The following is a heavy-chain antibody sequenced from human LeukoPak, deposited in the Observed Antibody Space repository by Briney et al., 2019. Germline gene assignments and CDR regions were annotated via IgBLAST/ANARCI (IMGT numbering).Heavy chain of an antibody. CDR3: GRAPIDCSGGSCLAYYFDY. D-gene: IGHD2-15*01. CDR2: IYYSGST. Sequence: SETLSLTCTVSGGSISSSSYYWGWIRQPPGKGLEWIGSIYYSGSTYYNPSLESRVTISVDTSKNQFSLKLSSVTAADTAVYYCGRAPIDCSGGSCLAYYFDYWGQGTLVTVSS. J-gene: IGHJ4*02. V-gene: IGHV4-39*01. CDR1: GGSISSSSYY.